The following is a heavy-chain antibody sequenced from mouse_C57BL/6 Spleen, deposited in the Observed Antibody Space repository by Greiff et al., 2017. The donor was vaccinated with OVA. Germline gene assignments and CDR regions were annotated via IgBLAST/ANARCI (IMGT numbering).Heavy chain of an antibody. D-gene: IGHD1-1*01. CDR1: GYTFTSYW. CDR2: IDPSDSET. V-gene: IGHV1-52*01. J-gene: IGHJ2*01. Sequence: QVQLKQPGAELVRPGSSVKLSCKASGYTFTSYWMHWVKQRPIQGLEWIGNIDPSDSETHYNQKFKDKATLTVDKSSSTAYMQLSSLTSEDSAVYYCAREGSYYGSSPYYFDYWGQGTTLTVSS. CDR3: AREGSYYGSSPYYFDY.